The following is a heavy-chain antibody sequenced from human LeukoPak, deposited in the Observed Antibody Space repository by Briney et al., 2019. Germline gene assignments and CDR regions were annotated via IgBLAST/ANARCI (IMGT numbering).Heavy chain of an antibody. D-gene: IGHD4-17*01. J-gene: IGHJ6*04. CDR2: FYSSTRT. CDR3: ARCMSELDYGDYAYYYHMDV. CDR1: GDSLTSGSRS. Sequence: SETLSLTCTVSGDSLTSGSRSWSWIRQPAGKGLEWIGHFYSSTRTTYNPSLESRVTISGDTAKNLFSLKLGSVTAADTAVYFCARCMSELDYGDYAYYYHMDVWGKGTTVTVSS. V-gene: IGHV4-61*09.